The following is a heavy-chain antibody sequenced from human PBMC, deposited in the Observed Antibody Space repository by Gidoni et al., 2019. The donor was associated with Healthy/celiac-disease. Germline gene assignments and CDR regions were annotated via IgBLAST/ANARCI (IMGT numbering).Heavy chain of an antibody. CDR1: GFTFSSYS. Sequence: EVQLVESGGGLVKPGGSLRLSCAASGFTFSSYSMNWVRQAPGKGLEWVSSISSSSSYIYYADSVKGRFTISRDNAKNSLYLQMNSLRAEDTAVYYCARSAGYSSIWGGMDVWGQGTTVTVSS. CDR2: ISSSSSYI. V-gene: IGHV3-21*01. CDR3: ARSAGYSSIWGGMDV. J-gene: IGHJ6*02. D-gene: IGHD6-13*01.